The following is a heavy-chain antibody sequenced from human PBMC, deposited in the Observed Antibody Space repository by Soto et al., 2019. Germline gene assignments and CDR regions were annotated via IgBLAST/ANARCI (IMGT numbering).Heavy chain of an antibody. CDR3: ARGYRIAVAGFNYYYGMDV. D-gene: IGHD6-19*01. V-gene: IGHV4-59*01. CDR2: IYYSGST. CDR1: GGSISSYY. Sequence: PSETLSLTCTVSGGSISSYYWSWIRQPPGKGLEWIGYIYYSGSTNYNPSLKSRVTISVDTSKNQFSLKLSSVTAADTAVYYCARGYRIAVAGFNYYYGMDVWGQGTTVTVSS. J-gene: IGHJ6*02.